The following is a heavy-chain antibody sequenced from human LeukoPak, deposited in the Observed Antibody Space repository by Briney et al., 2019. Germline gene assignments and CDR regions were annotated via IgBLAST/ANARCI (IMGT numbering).Heavy chain of an antibody. CDR1: GFSVNTGGVG. D-gene: IGHD3-3*01. V-gene: IGHV2-5*02. Sequence: FGPTLVKPTQTLTLTCTFSGFSVNTGGVGVGWIRQPPGKALEWLALIYRDDGQRYSPSLRSRLTITKDTSKNQVVLTMTNMDSVDTATYYCAHSRYDSWSGYYKGFDYWGQGTLVTVSS. J-gene: IGHJ4*02. CDR3: AHSRYDSWSGYYKGFDY. CDR2: IYRDDGQ.